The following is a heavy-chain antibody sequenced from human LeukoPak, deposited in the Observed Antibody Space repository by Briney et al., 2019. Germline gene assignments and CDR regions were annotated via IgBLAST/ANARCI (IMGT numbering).Heavy chain of an antibody. D-gene: IGHD2-15*01. CDR1: GSTFSDYY. CDR2: ITSSGYYT. V-gene: IGHV3-11*05. Sequence: PGGSLRLFCAASGSTFSDYYMTWIRQAPGKGLEWVSYITSSGYYTNYGDSVKGRFTMSRDNAKKSLYLQMDSLRAEDTAVYYCARVSKAANPTSDSPWFDPWGQGTLVTVSS. J-gene: IGHJ5*02. CDR3: ARVSKAANPTSDSPWFDP.